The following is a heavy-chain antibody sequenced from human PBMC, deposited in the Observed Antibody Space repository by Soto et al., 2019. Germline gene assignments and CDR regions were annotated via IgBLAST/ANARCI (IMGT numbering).Heavy chain of an antibody. CDR2: ISFDGSNK. CDR1: GFTLTNYA. Sequence: PGGSLRLSCAASGFTLTNYAMHWVRQAPGKGLEWVALISFDGSNKYYADSVKSRFTISRDNSKNTLYLQVNSLRAEDTAVYYCARDTTGTTGVDYWGQGTLVTVSS. D-gene: IGHD1-7*01. J-gene: IGHJ4*02. V-gene: IGHV3-30-3*01. CDR3: ARDTTGTTGVDY.